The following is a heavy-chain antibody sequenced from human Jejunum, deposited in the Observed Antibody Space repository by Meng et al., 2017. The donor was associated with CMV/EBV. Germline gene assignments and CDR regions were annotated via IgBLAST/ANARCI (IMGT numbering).Heavy chain of an antibody. V-gene: IGHV3-7*01. CDR3: ARGPSGGNSLGY. J-gene: IGHJ4*02. D-gene: IGHD2-15*01. CDR2: IKQDASEE. Sequence: SGFTVSSYGMSWGRQAPGKGLEWVADIKQDASEEDYVDSVKGRFTISRDNAKNSLYLQMDSLRVEDTAVYYCARGPSGGNSLGYWGQGTRVTVSS. CDR1: GFTVSSYG.